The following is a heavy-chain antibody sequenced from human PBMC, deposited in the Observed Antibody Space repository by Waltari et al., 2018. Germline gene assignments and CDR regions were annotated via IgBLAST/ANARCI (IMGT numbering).Heavy chain of an antibody. CDR3: ARDYGWERFDY. J-gene: IGHJ4*02. Sequence: QVQLVQSGAEVKKPGSSVTVSCKASGGTFSSYAISWVRQAPGQGLEWMGWITPIFGTPNIAQKFQGRVTITADEPTSTAYMELSSLRSEDTAVYYCARDYGWERFDYWGQGTLVTVSS. D-gene: IGHD1-26*01. V-gene: IGHV1-69*01. CDR1: GGTFSSYA. CDR2: ITPIFGTP.